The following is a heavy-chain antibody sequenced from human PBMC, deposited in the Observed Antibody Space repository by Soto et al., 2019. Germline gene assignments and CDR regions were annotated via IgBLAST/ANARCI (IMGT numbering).Heavy chain of an antibody. J-gene: IGHJ6*02. CDR3: ARDPEIPLLAGTDYYYYGMDV. CDR1: GVTFSSYS. D-gene: IGHD2-15*01. V-gene: IGHV3-48*02. CDR2: ISSSSTI. Sequence: PGGSLRLSCAASGVTFSSYSMNWVRQAPGKGLEWVSYISSSSTIYYADSVKGRFTISRDNAKNSLYLQMNSLRDEDTAVYYCARDPEIPLLAGTDYYYYGMDVWGQGTTVTVSS.